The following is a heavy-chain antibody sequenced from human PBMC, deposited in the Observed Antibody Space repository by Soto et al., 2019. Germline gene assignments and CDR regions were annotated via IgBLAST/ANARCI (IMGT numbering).Heavy chain of an antibody. CDR3: ARLGYCSGGSCLSYYYYYMDV. CDR2: IYYSGST. Sequence: PSETLSLTCTVSGGSISSSSYYWGWIRQPPGKGLEWIGSIYYSGSTYYNPSLKSRVTISVDTSKNQFSLKLSSVTAADTAVYYCARLGYCSGGSCLSYYYYYMDVWGKGTTVTVSS. CDR1: GGSISSSSYY. V-gene: IGHV4-39*01. D-gene: IGHD2-15*01. J-gene: IGHJ6*03.